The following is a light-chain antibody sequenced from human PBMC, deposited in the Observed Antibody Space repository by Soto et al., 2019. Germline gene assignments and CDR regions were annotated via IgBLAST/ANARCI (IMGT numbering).Light chain of an antibody. CDR3: MQTAHWPYT. CDR1: QSLEYADGNTY. V-gene: IGKV2-30*01. J-gene: IGKJ2*01. CDR2: KVF. Sequence: DVVMTQSPLSLPVTLGQSASISCTSSQSLEYADGNTYLNWLQQRPGQSPRRLIYKVFNRDSGVPDRFSGSASGSEFTLTISRVEAEDIGVYYCMQTAHWPYTFGRGTKLEIK.